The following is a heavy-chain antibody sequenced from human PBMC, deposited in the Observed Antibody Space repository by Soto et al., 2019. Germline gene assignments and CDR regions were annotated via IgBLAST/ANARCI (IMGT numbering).Heavy chain of an antibody. Sequence: GGSLRLSCAASGFTFSSYDMHWVRQATGKGLEWVSAIGTAGDTYYPGSVKGRFTISRENAKNSLYLQMNSLRAGDTAVYYCARGGYCSSTSCYASGVGNWFDPWGQGTLVTVSS. J-gene: IGHJ5*02. CDR2: IGTAGDT. CDR1: GFTFSSYD. CDR3: ARGGYCSSTSCYASGVGNWFDP. V-gene: IGHV3-13*01. D-gene: IGHD2-2*01.